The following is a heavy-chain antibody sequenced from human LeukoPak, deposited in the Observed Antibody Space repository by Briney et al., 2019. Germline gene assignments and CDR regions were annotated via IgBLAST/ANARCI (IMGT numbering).Heavy chain of an antibody. Sequence: GRSLRLSCAASGFTFDDYAMHWVRQAPGKGLEWFSGISWNSGSIGYADSVKGRFTISRDNAKNSLYLQMNSLRAEDTALYYCAKEDKNSYYDILTGYYRDYYGMDVWGQGTTVTVSS. CDR1: GFTFDDYA. V-gene: IGHV3-9*01. J-gene: IGHJ6*02. D-gene: IGHD3-9*01. CDR2: ISWNSGSI. CDR3: AKEDKNSYYDILTGYYRDYYGMDV.